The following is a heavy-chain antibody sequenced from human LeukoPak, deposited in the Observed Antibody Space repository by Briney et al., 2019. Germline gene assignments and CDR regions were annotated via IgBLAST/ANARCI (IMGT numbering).Heavy chain of an antibody. Sequence: GASVKVSCKASGYTFTGYYMHWVRQAPGQGLEWMGWINPNSGGTNYAQKFQGRVTMTRDTSISTAYMELSRLRSDDTAVYYCARDQHGGNGPYYYYYMDVWGKGTTVTVSS. CDR3: ARDQHGGNGPYYYYYMDV. CDR2: INPNSGGT. CDR1: GYTFTGYY. J-gene: IGHJ6*03. V-gene: IGHV1-2*02. D-gene: IGHD4-23*01.